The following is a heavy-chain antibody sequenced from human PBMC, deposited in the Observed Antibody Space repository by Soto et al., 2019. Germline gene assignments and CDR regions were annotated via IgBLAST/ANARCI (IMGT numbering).Heavy chain of an antibody. J-gene: IGHJ5*02. D-gene: IGHD6-13*01. CDR2: IIPIFGTA. CDR3: ARDAVSIAAAPFDP. CDR1: GGTFSSYA. V-gene: IGHV1-69*01. Sequence: VKVSCKASGGTFSSYAISWVRQAPGQGLEWMGGIIPIFGTANYAQKFQGRVTITADESTSTAYMELSSLRSEDTAVYYRARDAVSIAAAPFDPWGQGTLVTVSS.